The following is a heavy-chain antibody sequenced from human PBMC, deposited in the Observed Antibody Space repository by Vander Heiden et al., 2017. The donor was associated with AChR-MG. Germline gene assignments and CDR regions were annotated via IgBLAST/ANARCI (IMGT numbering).Heavy chain of an antibody. D-gene: IGHD5-12*01. CDR2: ISSSGRTI. CDR3: ARDRRWLRD. CDR1: GFTFSSYE. J-gene: IGHJ4*02. V-gene: IGHV3-48*03. Sequence: EVQLVESGGGLVQPGGSLRLSCAASGFTFSSYEMNWVRQAPGKGLEWVSYISSSGRTIDYADSVKGRFTISRDNAKNSLYLKMNSLRAEDTAVYYCARDRRWLRDWGQGTLVTVSS.